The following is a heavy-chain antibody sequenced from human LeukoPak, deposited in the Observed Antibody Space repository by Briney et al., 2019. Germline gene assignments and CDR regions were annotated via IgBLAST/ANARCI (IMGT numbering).Heavy chain of an antibody. CDR3: ARSYCSGGSCYWFDP. CDR1: GYTFSSYG. Sequence: ASVKVSCETFGYTFSSYGISWVRQAPGQELEWMGWISAFNGNRNSAQKFQGRVTMTTDTSTSTAYMELRSLRSDDTAVYYCARSYCSGGSCYWFDPWGQGTLVTVSS. J-gene: IGHJ5*02. D-gene: IGHD2-15*01. V-gene: IGHV1-18*01. CDR2: ISAFNGNR.